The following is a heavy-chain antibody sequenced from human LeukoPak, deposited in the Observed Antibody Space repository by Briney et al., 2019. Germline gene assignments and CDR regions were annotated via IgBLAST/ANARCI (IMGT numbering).Heavy chain of an antibody. J-gene: IGHJ4*02. V-gene: IGHV4-4*02. D-gene: IGHD3-22*01. Sequence: SETLSLTCAVSGGSINHNNWWGWVRQPPGKGLEWIGEIYHSGSTNYNPSLKSRVTISVDKSKNQFSLELSSVTAADTAVYYCAGDSFYDSGGYFYYWGQGTPVTVSS. CDR3: AGDSFYDSGGYFYY. CDR1: GGSINHNNW. CDR2: IYHSGST.